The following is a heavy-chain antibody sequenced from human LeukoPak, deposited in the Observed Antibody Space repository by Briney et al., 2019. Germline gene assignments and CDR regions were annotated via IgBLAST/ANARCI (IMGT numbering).Heavy chain of an antibody. CDR3: ANDGAYYDSSTDAFDI. Sequence: GGSLRLSCAASGFTFSSCTMNWVRQAPGKGLEWVSGISGSGGITHYADSVRGRFTISGDNSKNTLYLQMNSLRAEDTAVYYCANDGAYYDSSTDAFDIWGQGTMVTVSS. J-gene: IGHJ3*02. D-gene: IGHD3-22*01. CDR1: GFTFSSCT. V-gene: IGHV3-23*01. CDR2: ISGSGGIT.